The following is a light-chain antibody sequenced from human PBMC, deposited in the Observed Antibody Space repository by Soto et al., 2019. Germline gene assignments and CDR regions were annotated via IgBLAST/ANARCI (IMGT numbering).Light chain of an antibody. CDR3: QHYGSTPFT. J-gene: IGKJ3*01. V-gene: IGKV3-20*01. CDR2: GAS. Sequence: EIVLTQSPGTLSLSPGERATLSCRASQTVSRSYLAWYEQKPGQAPRLLIYGASSRATGIPDRFSGSGSGTDFTLTISRLEPEDCAVYYCQHYGSTPFTFGPGTKVDIK. CDR1: QTVSRSY.